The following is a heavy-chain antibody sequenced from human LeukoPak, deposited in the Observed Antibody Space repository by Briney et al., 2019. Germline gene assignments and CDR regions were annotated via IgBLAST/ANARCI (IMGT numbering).Heavy chain of an antibody. Sequence: GGSLRLSCAASGFTFSSYSMNWVRQAPGKGLEWVSSISSSSYIYYADSVKGRFTISRDNAKNSLYLQMNSLRAEDTAVYYCARRMADMAPFDYWGQGTLVTVSS. V-gene: IGHV3-21*01. CDR1: GFTFSSYS. D-gene: IGHD5-24*01. J-gene: IGHJ4*02. CDR3: ARRMADMAPFDY. CDR2: ISSSSYI.